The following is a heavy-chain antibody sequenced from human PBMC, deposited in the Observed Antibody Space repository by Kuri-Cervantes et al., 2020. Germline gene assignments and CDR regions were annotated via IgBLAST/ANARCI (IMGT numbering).Heavy chain of an antibody. V-gene: IGHV1-18*01. CDR1: GYTFTSYG. J-gene: IGHJ6*02. CDR3: ATPYSGYDERGGYYYGMDV. CDR2: ISAYNGNT. Sequence: ASVKVSCKASGYTFTSYGISWVRQAPGQGLEWMGWISAYNGNTNYAQELQGRVTMTTDTSTSTAYMELRSLRSDDAAVYYCATPYSGYDERGGYYYGMDVWGQGTTVTVSS. D-gene: IGHD5-12*01.